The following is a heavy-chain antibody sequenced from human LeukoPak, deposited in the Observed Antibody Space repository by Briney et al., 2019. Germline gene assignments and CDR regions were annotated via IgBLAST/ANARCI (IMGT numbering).Heavy chain of an antibody. CDR2: IYYSGST. D-gene: IGHD1-20*01. CDR3: ARGPNWNYFDY. J-gene: IGHJ4*02. V-gene: IGHV4-59*01. Sequence: SETLSLTCTVSGGSISSYHWSWIRQTPGKGLEWIGYIYYSGSTNYNPSRKSRVTISVDTSKNQFSLKLSSVTAADTAVYYCARGPNWNYFDYWGQGTLVTVSS. CDR1: GGSISSYH.